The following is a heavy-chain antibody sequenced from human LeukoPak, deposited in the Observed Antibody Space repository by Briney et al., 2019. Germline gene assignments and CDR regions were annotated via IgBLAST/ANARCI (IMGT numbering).Heavy chain of an antibody. V-gene: IGHV4-59*01. Sequence: KPSETLSLTCTVSGVSISSYYWSWIRQPPGKGLEWIGYIYYSGSTNYNPSLKSRVTISVDTSKNQFSLKLSSVTAEDTAVYYCARVKGGIAAAGNYFDYWGQGTLVTVSS. J-gene: IGHJ4*02. CDR1: GVSISSYY. CDR2: IYYSGST. D-gene: IGHD6-13*01. CDR3: ARVKGGIAAAGNYFDY.